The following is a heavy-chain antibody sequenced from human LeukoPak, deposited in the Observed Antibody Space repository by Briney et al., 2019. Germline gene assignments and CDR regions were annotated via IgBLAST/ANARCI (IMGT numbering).Heavy chain of an antibody. CDR2: IYSGGST. Sequence: GSLRLXCAASXFTVSSNYMSWVRQAPGKGLEWVSVIYSGGSTYYADSVKGRFTISRDNSKNTLYLQMNSLRAEDTAVYYCARDRYGGRSYYFDYWGQGTLVTVSS. V-gene: IGHV3-53*01. D-gene: IGHD4-23*01. CDR3: ARDRYGGRSYYFDY. CDR1: XFTVSSNY. J-gene: IGHJ4*02.